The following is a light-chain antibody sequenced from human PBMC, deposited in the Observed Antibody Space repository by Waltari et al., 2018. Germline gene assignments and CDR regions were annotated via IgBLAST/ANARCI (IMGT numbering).Light chain of an antibody. CDR2: DDN. J-gene: IGLJ3*02. CDR1: SSDVGNYNL. V-gene: IGLV2-23*01. CDR3: CSYAGSYTWV. Sequence: QSALTQPASVSGSPGQSITISCTGTSSDVGNYNLVSWYQQYPGKAPKLMIYDDNNRPSRVSDRFSRSKYGNTAALTVSLVQAEDEADYYCCSYAGSYTWVCGGGTKLTVL.